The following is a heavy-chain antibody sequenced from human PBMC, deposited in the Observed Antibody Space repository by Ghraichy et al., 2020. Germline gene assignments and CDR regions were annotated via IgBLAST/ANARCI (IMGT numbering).Heavy chain of an antibody. CDR2: INRDGDYT. Sequence: GGSLRLSCAASGFTFSSYWMHWVRQAPGEGLVCVSRINRDGDYTDYADSVKGRFTISRDNARNTLYLQMNSLRAEDTAVYYCVRGDDYYAVDYWGQGTLVTVSS. V-gene: IGHV3-74*01. D-gene: IGHD2-21*02. J-gene: IGHJ4*02. CDR1: GFTFSSYW. CDR3: VRGDDYYAVDY.